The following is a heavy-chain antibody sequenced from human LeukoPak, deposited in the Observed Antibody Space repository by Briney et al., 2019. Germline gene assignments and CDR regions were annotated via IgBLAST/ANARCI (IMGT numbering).Heavy chain of an antibody. V-gene: IGHV3-7*05. Sequence: GGSLRLSCAASGFPFSSYWMSWVRQAPGKGLEWVANIKPDGSEKSYVDSVKGRFTISRDNAKNSLYLQMNSLRAEDTAVYYCARGQMAGYWGQETLVTVSS. J-gene: IGHJ4*02. CDR1: GFPFSSYW. CDR2: IKPDGSEK. CDR3: ARGQMAGY. D-gene: IGHD5-24*01.